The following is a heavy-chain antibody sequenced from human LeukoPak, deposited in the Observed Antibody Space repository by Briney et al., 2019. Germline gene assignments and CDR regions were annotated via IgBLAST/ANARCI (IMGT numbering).Heavy chain of an antibody. CDR2: SGDSDGST. CDR1: GFTFSGSG. J-gene: IGHJ4*02. Sequence: GGSLRLSCAASGFTFSGSGMSWVRQAPGKGLEWISSSGDSDGSTYYADSVKGRFTISRDNPRNTLYMQMNSLRAEDTALYYCAIMHPYYDGSGYWVQWGQGTLVTVSS. CDR3: AIMHPYYDGSGYWVQ. D-gene: IGHD3-22*01. V-gene: IGHV3-23*01.